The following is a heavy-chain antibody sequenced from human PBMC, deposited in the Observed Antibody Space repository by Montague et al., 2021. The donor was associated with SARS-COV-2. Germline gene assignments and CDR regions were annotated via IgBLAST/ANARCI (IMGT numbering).Heavy chain of an antibody. CDR1: GGSISSSSSY. CDR2: IYYSGSS. Sequence: SETLSLTCTVSGGSISSSSSYWVWIRQPPGLGLDWIGSIYYSGSSYYNPSLKSRITISVDTSKNQFSLRLTSVTAADTAVYYCARDIRIPMLIVIQGYGMDVWGQGTTVTVSS. D-gene: IGHD3-22*01. V-gene: IGHV4-39*07. J-gene: IGHJ6*02. CDR3: ARDIRIPMLIVIQGYGMDV.